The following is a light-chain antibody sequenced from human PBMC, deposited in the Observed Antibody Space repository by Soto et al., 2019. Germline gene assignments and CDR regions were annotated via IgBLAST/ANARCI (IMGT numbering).Light chain of an antibody. CDR3: QQRSNWPQWT. J-gene: IGKJ1*01. Sequence: DIQMTQSPSSLSASVGDSLTITCRASQYISTYLAWYQQKPGKVPKLLIYAASTLQSGVPSRFSGSGSGTDFTLTISSLEPEDFAVYYCQQRSNWPQWTFGQGTKVDIK. CDR2: AAS. CDR1: QYISTY. V-gene: IGKV1-27*01.